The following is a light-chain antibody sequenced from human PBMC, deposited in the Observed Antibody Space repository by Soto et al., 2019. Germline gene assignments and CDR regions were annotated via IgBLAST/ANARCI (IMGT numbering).Light chain of an antibody. Sequence: QSALTQPASVSGSPGQSITISCTGTSSDVGAYNYVSWYQQHPGKAPKLMIFEVSDRPSGVSNRFSGSKSGNTASLTISVLQAEDEADYYCSSYTSSNTLVFGGGTKLTVL. CDR2: EVS. J-gene: IGLJ2*01. CDR1: SSDVGAYNY. V-gene: IGLV2-14*01. CDR3: SSYTSSNTLV.